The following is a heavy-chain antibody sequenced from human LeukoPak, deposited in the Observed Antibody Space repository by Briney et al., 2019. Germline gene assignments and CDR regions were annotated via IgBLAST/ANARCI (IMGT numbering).Heavy chain of an antibody. CDR2: INPNSGGT. V-gene: IGHV1-2*02. Sequence: ASVKVSCKASGYTFTGYYMHWVRQAPGQGLEWMGWINPNSGGTNYAQKFQGKVTMTRDTSISTAYMELSRLRSDDTAVYYCARGGTGSPGSPHYYYYGMDVWGQGTTVTVSS. D-gene: IGHD1-1*01. J-gene: IGHJ6*02. CDR3: ARGGTGSPGSPHYYYYGMDV. CDR1: GYTFTGYY.